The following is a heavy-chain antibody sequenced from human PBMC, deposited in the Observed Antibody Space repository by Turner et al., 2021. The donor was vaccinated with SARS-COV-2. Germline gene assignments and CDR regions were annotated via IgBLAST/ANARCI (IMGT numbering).Heavy chain of an antibody. CDR3: AKDCKRDQRVPECYDS. Sequence: EVQLVESGGGLIQPGGSLRLSCAASGFTVSSNYMSWVRQAPGKGLEWVSVIYSGGSTYYADSVKGRFTISRDDVKNMLFLEMNRLRVEDTALYYCAKDCKRDQRVPECYDSWGQGTLVAVSS. D-gene: IGHD6-6*01. CDR1: GFTVSSNY. V-gene: IGHV3-53*01. CDR2: IYSGGST. J-gene: IGHJ4*02.